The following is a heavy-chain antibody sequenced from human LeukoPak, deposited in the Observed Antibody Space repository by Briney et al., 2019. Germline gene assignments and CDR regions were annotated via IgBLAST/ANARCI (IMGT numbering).Heavy chain of an antibody. V-gene: IGHV3-53*01. D-gene: IGHD6-19*01. CDR1: GFTVSSNY. CDR3: ARGHIAVAAHDDAFDI. Sequence: HPGGSLRLSCAASGFTVSSNYMSWVRQAPGKGLEWVSVIYSGGSTYYADSVKGRFTISRDNSKNTLYLQMNSLRAEDTAVYYCARGHIAVAAHDDAFDIWGQGTMVTVSS. CDR2: IYSGGST. J-gene: IGHJ3*02.